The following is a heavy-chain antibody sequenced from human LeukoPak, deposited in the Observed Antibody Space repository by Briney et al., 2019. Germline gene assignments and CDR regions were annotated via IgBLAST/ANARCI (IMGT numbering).Heavy chain of an antibody. CDR2: ISYDGSNK. Sequence: GGSLRLSCAASGLTFSSYAMHWVRQAPGKGLEWVAVISYDGSNKYYADSVKGRFTISRYNSKNTLYLQMNSLRAEDTAVYYCARGRNIVVVTQHFDYWGQGTLVTVSS. CDR1: GLTFSSYA. D-gene: IGHD2-21*02. CDR3: ARGRNIVVVTQHFDY. V-gene: IGHV3-30*04. J-gene: IGHJ4*02.